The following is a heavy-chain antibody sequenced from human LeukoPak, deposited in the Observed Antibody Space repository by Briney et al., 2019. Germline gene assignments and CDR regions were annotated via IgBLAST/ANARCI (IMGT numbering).Heavy chain of an antibody. Sequence: ASVKVSCKASGYTFTGYYMHWVRQAPGQGLEWMGWINPNSGGTNYAQKFQGWVTMTRDTSISTAYMELSRLRSDDTAVYYCARGSNYDILTGIGGNFDYWGQGTLVTVSS. V-gene: IGHV1-2*04. CDR1: GYTFTGYY. CDR3: ARGSNYDILTGIGGNFDY. J-gene: IGHJ4*02. D-gene: IGHD3-9*01. CDR2: INPNSGGT.